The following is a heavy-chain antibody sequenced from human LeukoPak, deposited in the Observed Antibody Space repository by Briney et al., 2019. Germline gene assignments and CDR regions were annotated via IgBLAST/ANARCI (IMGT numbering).Heavy chain of an antibody. CDR2: INYSGNT. Sequence: PSETLSLTCTVSGGSISEYYWSSIRQPPGKGLEWIGYINYSGNTNYNPSLKSRVTISVDTSKNQFSLRLTSVTAADTAVFYCAREGRQDYVYFDYWGQGSLVTVSS. D-gene: IGHD4-17*01. CDR1: GGSISEYY. J-gene: IGHJ4*02. V-gene: IGHV4-59*01. CDR3: AREGRQDYVYFDY.